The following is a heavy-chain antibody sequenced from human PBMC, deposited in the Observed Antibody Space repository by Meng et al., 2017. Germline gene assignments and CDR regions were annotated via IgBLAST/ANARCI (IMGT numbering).Heavy chain of an antibody. CDR2: INVYSGIT. V-gene: IGHV1-18*01. Sequence: QVQVVECGSVVKKPGASVKGSGDTSGYNLSSAGFAWVRQTPEQGLEWLGWINVYSGITNYAQKFQGRVTMTTETSTRTGYMELTSLTSDDTATYYCATRGNPYLNCWGQGTLVTVSS. J-gene: IGHJ4*02. CDR3: ATRGNPYLNC. CDR1: GYNLSSAG.